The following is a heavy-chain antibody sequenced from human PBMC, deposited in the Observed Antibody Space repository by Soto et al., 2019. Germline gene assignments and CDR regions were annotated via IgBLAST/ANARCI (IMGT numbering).Heavy chain of an antibody. J-gene: IGHJ4*02. Sequence: GGSLRLSCAASGFTFDDYAMHWVRQAPGKGLEWVSGISWNSGSIGYADSVKGRFTISRDNAKNSLYLQMNSLRADDTALYYCARIAAAAHSKDYWGQGTLVTVSS. V-gene: IGHV3-9*01. CDR1: GFTFDDYA. CDR2: ISWNSGSI. CDR3: ARIAAAAHSKDY. D-gene: IGHD6-13*01.